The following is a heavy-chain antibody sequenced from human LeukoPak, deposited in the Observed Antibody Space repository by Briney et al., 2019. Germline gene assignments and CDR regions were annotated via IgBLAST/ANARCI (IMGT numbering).Heavy chain of an antibody. CDR2: IYTTGST. D-gene: IGHD3-22*01. CDR3: ARTSPDRAFDI. J-gene: IGHJ3*02. Sequence: PSEALSLTCTVSGGSISSYSWSWSRQPAVKGLEWIGRIYTTGSTNYNPSLNSRVTMSVDTSKNQFSLRLSSVTAADTAVYYCARTSPDRAFDIWGQGTMVTVPS. V-gene: IGHV4-4*07. CDR1: GGSISSYS.